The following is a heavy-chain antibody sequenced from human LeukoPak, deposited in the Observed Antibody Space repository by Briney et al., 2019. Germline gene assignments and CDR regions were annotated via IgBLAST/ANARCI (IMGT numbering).Heavy chain of an antibody. V-gene: IGHV3-23*01. CDR2: LGRSGEYK. J-gene: IGHJ6*02. D-gene: IGHD2-2*01. Sequence: GGSLRPSCAASGFRFTDYSMSWVRQAPGKGLEWVAGLGRSGEYKYYADSVKGRFTISRDNSKDTASLQMNSLRAEDSAIYFCVKDRPCETCMPMDAWGQGTTVTVSS. CDR1: GFRFTDYS. CDR3: VKDRPCETCMPMDA.